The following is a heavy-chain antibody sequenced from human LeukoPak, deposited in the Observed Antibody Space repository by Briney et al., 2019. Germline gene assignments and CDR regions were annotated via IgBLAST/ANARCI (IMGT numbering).Heavy chain of an antibody. CDR2: IYYSGST. D-gene: IGHD3-9*01. Sequence: ASETLSLTCTVSGGSISGYYWSWIRQPPGKGLEWIGYIYYSGSTYYNPSLKSRVTISVDRSKNQFSLKLSSVTAADTAVYYCARGSRNYDILTGLKYYFDYWGQGTLVTVSS. V-gene: IGHV4-59*12. CDR1: GGSISGYY. J-gene: IGHJ4*02. CDR3: ARGSRNYDILTGLKYYFDY.